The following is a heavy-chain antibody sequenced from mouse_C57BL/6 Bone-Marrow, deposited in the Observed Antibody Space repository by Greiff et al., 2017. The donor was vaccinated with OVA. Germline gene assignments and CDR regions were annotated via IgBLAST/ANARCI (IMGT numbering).Heavy chain of an antibody. J-gene: IGHJ4*01. D-gene: IGHD2-3*01. CDR3: ARPMMVTKGEVYYAMDY. Sequence: QVQLQQPGAELVRPGTSVKLSCKASGYTFTSYWMHWVKQRPGQGLEWIGVIDPSDSYTNYHQKFKGQATLTVDTSSSTAYMQLSSLTSEDSAVYYCARPMMVTKGEVYYAMDYWGQGTSVTVSS. CDR1: GYTFTSYW. V-gene: IGHV1-59*01. CDR2: IDPSDSYT.